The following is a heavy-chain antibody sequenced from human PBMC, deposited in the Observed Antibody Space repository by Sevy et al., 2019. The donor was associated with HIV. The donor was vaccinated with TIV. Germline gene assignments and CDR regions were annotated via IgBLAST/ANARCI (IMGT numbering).Heavy chain of an antibody. Sequence: GGSLRLSCAASGITFSSYSMNWVRQAPGKGLEWISYISSSSNIIYYTDSVKGRFTVSRDNAKNSLYLQMNSLRGEDTAIYYCARDTNWIVASGASADFAWGQGTLVTVSS. D-gene: IGHD3-22*01. CDR1: GITFSSYS. CDR2: ISSSSNII. V-gene: IGHV3-48*01. CDR3: ARDTNWIVASGASADFA. J-gene: IGHJ5*02.